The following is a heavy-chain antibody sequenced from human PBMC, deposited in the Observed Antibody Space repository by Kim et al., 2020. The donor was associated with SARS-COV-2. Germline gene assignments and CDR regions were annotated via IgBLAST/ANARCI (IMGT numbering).Heavy chain of an antibody. D-gene: IGHD3-9*01. Sequence: SFRSRVPISVDTSKNQFSLKLSSVTAADTAVYYCAREPLYYDILTGYFDYWGQGTLVTVSS. CDR3: AREPLYYDILTGYFDY. J-gene: IGHJ4*02. V-gene: IGHV4-61*02.